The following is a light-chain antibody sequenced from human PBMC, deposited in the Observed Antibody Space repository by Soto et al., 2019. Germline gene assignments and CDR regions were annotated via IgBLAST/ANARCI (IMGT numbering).Light chain of an antibody. J-gene: IGKJ5*01. Sequence: EIVLTQSPGTLSLSPGESATLSCRASQSISSYLAWYQQKPGQAPRLLIYDASNRATGIPARFSGSGSGADFTLTISRMEPEDVSVYYCQQYGSSPLTVGQGTRLESK. CDR2: DAS. V-gene: IGKV3-20*01. CDR1: QSISSY. CDR3: QQYGSSPLT.